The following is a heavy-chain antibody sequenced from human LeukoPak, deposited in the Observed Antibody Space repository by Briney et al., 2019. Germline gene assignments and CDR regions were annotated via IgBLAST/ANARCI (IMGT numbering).Heavy chain of an antibody. CDR3: ASTTTTVLRFLEWLLFGYMDV. J-gene: IGHJ6*03. CDR2: ISSSSSYI. V-gene: IGHV3-21*01. D-gene: IGHD3-3*01. CDR1: GFTFSSYS. Sequence: GGSLRLSCAASGFTFSSYSMNWVRQAPGKGLEWVSSISSSSSYIYYADSVKGRFTISRDNAKNSLYLQMNSLRAEDTAVYYCASTTTTVLRFLEWLLFGYMDVWGKGTTVTVSS.